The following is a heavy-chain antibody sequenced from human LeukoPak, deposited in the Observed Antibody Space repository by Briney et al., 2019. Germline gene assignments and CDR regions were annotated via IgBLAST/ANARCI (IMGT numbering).Heavy chain of an antibody. Sequence: SETLSLTCTVSGGSINGYYWSWIRQPPGKGLEWIGNIYTSGSTNYNPSLKSRVTISVDTSKNQFSLELSSVTAADRAVYYCARRPSSGWFDFWGQGILVTVSS. D-gene: IGHD6-19*01. CDR2: IYTSGST. V-gene: IGHV4-4*09. CDR1: GGSINGYY. CDR3: ARRPSSGWFDF. J-gene: IGHJ4*02.